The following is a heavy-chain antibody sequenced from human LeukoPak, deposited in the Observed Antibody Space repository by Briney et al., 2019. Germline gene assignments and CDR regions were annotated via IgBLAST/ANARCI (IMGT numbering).Heavy chain of an antibody. J-gene: IGHJ3*02. D-gene: IGHD3-3*01. Sequence: SQTLSLTCTVSGDSISSGSYYWSWIRQPAGKGLEWIGRIYSSGRINYNLSLKSRVTISVDTSKNQFSLKLSSVTAADTAVYYCARHTNDAFDIWGQGTMVTVSS. CDR1: GDSISSGSYY. CDR3: ARHTNDAFDI. CDR2: IYSSGRI. V-gene: IGHV4-61*02.